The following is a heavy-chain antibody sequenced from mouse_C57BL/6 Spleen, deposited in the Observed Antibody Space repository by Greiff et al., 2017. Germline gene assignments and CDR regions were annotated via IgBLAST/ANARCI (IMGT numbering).Heavy chain of an antibody. V-gene: IGHV3-6*01. D-gene: IGHD3-2*01. CDR1: GYSITSGYY. J-gene: IGHJ3*01. Sequence: EVKLQESGPGLVKPSQSLSLTCSVTGYSITSGYYWNWIRQFPGNKLEWMGYISYDGSNNYNPSLKNRISITRDTSKNQFFLKLNSVTTEDTATYYCARGATGGFAYWGQGTLVTVSA. CDR3: ARGATGGFAY. CDR2: ISYDGSN.